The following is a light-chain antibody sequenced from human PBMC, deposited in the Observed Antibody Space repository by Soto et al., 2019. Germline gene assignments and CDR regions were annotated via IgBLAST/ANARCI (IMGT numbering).Light chain of an antibody. CDR1: ESVSSN. Sequence: EVVMTQSPATLSVSPGERATLSCRASESVSSNLAWYQQRRGQAPRLVIYGASTRATGIPARFSCGGSETAFAHTITSIHSEDFSVYYCQQYNSSTPITFGQGTRLEI. J-gene: IGKJ5*01. CDR2: GAS. V-gene: IGKV3-15*01. CDR3: QQYNSSTPIT.